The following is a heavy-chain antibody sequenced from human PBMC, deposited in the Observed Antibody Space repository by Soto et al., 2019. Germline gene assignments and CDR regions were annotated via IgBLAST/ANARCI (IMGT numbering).Heavy chain of an antibody. CDR1: GFTFGSYS. J-gene: IGHJ4*02. Sequence: EVQLVESGGGLVQPGGSLRLSCAASGFTFGSYSMNWVRQALGKGLEWVSYISSSSSTIYYADSVKGRFTHSRDNAKNSLYLQLHSLRDEDTDVYYCARFNYGDSPGWGQGTLVIVSS. D-gene: IGHD4-17*01. CDR3: ARFNYGDSPG. V-gene: IGHV3-48*02. CDR2: ISSSSSTI.